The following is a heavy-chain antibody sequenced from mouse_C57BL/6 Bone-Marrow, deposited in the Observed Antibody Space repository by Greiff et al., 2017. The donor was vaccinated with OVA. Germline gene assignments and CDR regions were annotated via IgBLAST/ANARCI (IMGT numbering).Heavy chain of an antibody. CDR3: AREVTTVVAPYYAMDY. CDR1: GYTFTDYN. Sequence: EVQLVESGPELVKPGASVKIPCKASGYTFTDYNMDWVKQSHGKSLEWIGDINPNNGGTIYNQKFKGKATLTVDKSSSTAYMELRSLTSEDTAVYYCAREVTTVVAPYYAMDYWGQGTSVTVSS. D-gene: IGHD1-1*01. J-gene: IGHJ4*01. V-gene: IGHV1-18*01. CDR2: INPNNGGT.